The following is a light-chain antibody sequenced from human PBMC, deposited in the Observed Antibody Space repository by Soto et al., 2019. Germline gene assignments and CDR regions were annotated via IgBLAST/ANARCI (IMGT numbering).Light chain of an antibody. CDR2: DAS. CDR3: QQRSSWPPIT. J-gene: IGKJ5*01. Sequence: EIVLPQSPATLSLSPGERSTLSFSSSQYISSDLAWYQHKPGQAPRLLIYDASDRATGIPARFSGSGSGTDFTLTISGLEPEDFAIYYCQQRSSWPPITFGQGTRLEI. V-gene: IGKV3-11*01. CDR1: QYISSD.